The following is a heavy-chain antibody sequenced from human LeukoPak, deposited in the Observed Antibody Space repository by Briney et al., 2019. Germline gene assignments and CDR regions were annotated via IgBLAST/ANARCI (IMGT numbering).Heavy chain of an antibody. CDR2: INHSGST. D-gene: IGHD3-10*01. V-gene: IGHV4-34*01. CDR3: ARVNRVRGVNNWFDP. J-gene: IGHJ5*02. CDR1: GGSFSGYY. Sequence: SETLSLTCAVYGGSFSGYYWSWIRQPLGKGLEWIGEINHSGSTNYNPSLKSRVTISVDTSKNQFSLKLSSVTAADTAVYYCARVNRVRGVNNWFDPWGQGTLVTVSS.